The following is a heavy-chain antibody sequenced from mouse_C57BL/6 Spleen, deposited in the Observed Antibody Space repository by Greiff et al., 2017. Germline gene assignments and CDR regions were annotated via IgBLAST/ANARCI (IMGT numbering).Heavy chain of an antibody. CDR2: IDPSDSYT. CDR1: GYTFTSYW. CDR3: ARHSPLLFDY. Sequence: VQLQQPGAELVMPGASVKLSCKASGYTFTSYWMHWVKQRPGQGLEWIGEIDPSDSYTNYNQKFKGKSTLTVDKSSSTAYMQLSSLTSEDSAVYYCARHSPLLFDYWGQGTTLTVSS. V-gene: IGHV1-69*01. J-gene: IGHJ2*01. D-gene: IGHD1-1*01.